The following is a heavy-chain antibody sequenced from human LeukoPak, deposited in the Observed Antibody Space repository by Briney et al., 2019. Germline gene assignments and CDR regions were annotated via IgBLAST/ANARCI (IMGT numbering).Heavy chain of an antibody. Sequence: QSGGSLRLSCAASGFTVSSNYRSWVRQAPGKGLEWVSVIYSGGSTYYADSVKGRFTISRDNSKNTLYLQMNSLRAEDTAVYYCARDGDYYDSSGPGDAFDIWGQGTMVTVSS. D-gene: IGHD3-22*01. J-gene: IGHJ3*02. CDR2: IYSGGST. V-gene: IGHV3-53*01. CDR3: ARDGDYYDSSGPGDAFDI. CDR1: GFTVSSNY.